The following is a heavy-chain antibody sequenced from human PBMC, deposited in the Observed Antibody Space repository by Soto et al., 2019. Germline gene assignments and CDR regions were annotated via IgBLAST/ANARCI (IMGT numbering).Heavy chain of an antibody. V-gene: IGHV4-4*07. D-gene: IGHD3-22*01. CDR2: IYTSGST. CDR3: ARLYDSSGYYRNWFDP. CDR1: GGSISSYY. J-gene: IGHJ5*02. Sequence: SSETLALTCTFSGGSISSYYLSWIRQRAGKGLEWIGRIYTSGSTNYNPSLKSRVTMSVDTSKNQFSLKLSSVTAADKAVYYCARLYDSSGYYRNWFDPWGQGTLVTVS.